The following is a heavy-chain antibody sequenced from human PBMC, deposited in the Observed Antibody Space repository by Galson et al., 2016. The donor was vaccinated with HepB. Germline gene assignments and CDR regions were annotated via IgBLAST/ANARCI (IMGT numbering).Heavy chain of an antibody. CDR3: ARDRGAFGDLGY. Sequence: CKASGYTLTSFAMHWVRQAPGQRLEWMGWINAGNGNTKYSQKFQGRVTINRDTSANTAYMELSSLRSEDTAVYFCARDRGAFGDLGYWGQGTLVTVSS. D-gene: IGHD4-17*01. V-gene: IGHV1-3*01. J-gene: IGHJ4*02. CDR1: GYTLTSFA. CDR2: INAGNGNT.